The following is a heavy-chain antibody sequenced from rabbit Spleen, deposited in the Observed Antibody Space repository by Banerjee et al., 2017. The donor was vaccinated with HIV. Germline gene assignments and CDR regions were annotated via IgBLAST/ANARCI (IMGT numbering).Heavy chain of an antibody. V-gene: IGHV1S47*01. D-gene: IGHD4-1*01. CDR3: VREVAAKFNL. J-gene: IGHJ4*01. Sequence: QEQLVESGGGLVQPGGSLKLSCKASGFDFSTYGVSWVRQAPGKGLEWIGYIDPVFGITYYASWVKGRFTISSHNAQNTLYLQLNSLTAADTATYFCVREVAAKFNLWGPGTLVTVS. CDR1: GFDFSTYG. CDR2: IDPVFGIT.